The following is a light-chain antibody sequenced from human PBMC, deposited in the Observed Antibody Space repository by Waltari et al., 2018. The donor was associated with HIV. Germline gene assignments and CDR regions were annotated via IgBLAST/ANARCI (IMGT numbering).Light chain of an antibody. J-gene: IGLJ1*01. CDR2: KDR. Sequence: SYELTQLPSVSVSPGQTARSTCSGAALPKQYAYWYQQKPGQTPVLVIYKDRERPSGIPERFSGSSSGTTVTLTISGVQAEDEADYYCQSADSSGTYVFGTGTKVTVL. V-gene: IGLV3-25*03. CDR1: ALPKQY. CDR3: QSADSSGTYV.